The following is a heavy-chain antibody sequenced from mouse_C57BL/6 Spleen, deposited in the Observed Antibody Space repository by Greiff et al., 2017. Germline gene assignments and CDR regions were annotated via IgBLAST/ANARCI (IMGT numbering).Heavy chain of an antibody. D-gene: IGHD4-1*01. J-gene: IGHJ3*01. Sequence: QVQLQQPGAELVMPGASVKLSCKASGYTFTSYWMHWVKQRPGQGLEWIGEIDPSDSYNNYNQKFKGKSTLTVDKTSSTAYMQLSSLTSEDSAVYYCARANWDPWFAYWGQGTLVTVSA. V-gene: IGHV1-69*01. CDR2: IDPSDSYN. CDR3: ARANWDPWFAY. CDR1: GYTFTSYW.